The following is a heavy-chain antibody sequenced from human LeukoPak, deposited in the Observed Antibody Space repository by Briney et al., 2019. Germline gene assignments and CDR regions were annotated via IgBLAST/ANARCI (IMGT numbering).Heavy chain of an antibody. CDR1: GFTFSSYA. Sequence: GGSLRLSCAASGFTFSSYAMHWVRQAPGKGLEWVAVISYDGSNKYYADSVKGRFTISRDNSKNTLYLQMNSLRAEDTAVYYCARDAHSSGYYFDYWGQGTLVTVSS. J-gene: IGHJ4*02. V-gene: IGHV3-30-3*01. CDR3: ARDAHSSGYYFDY. CDR2: ISYDGSNK. D-gene: IGHD3-22*01.